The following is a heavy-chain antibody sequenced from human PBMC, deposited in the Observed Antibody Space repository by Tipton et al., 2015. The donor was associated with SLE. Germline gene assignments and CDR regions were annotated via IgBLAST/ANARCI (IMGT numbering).Heavy chain of an antibody. D-gene: IGHD2/OR15-2a*01. V-gene: IGHV3-7*01. Sequence: SLRLSCAASGFSFSTYWMSWVRQAPGKGLEWVANIKQDGSEKNYVDSVKGRFTISRDNAKNSLFLQMNSLRAEDTAVYYCATSNFFFAYWGQGTLVTVPS. CDR3: ATSNFFFAY. CDR1: GFSFSTYW. CDR2: IKQDGSEK. J-gene: IGHJ4*02.